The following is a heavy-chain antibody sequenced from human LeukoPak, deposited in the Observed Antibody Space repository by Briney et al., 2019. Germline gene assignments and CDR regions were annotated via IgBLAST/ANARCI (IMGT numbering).Heavy chain of an antibody. Sequence: SETLSLTCTVSGVSISSSSYYWGWIRQPPGKGLEWIGSIYYSGSTYYNPSLKSRVTISVDTSKNQFSLKLSSVTAADTAVYXXXXXXXXYDTYYYYYYYMDVWGKGTTVTVSS. CDR2: IYYSGST. CDR1: GVSISSSSYY. J-gene: IGHJ6*03. CDR3: XXXXXXYDTYYYYYYYMDV. D-gene: IGHD5-12*01. V-gene: IGHV4-39*03.